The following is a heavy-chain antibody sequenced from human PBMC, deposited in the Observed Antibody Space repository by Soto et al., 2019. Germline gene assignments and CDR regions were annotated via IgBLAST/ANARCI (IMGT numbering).Heavy chain of an antibody. J-gene: IGHJ6*02. CDR2: ISYDGGDK. V-gene: IGHV3-30*03. CDR1: GFTFNSYG. CDR3: ARVMGGEVRYYYFGMDV. D-gene: IGHD3-16*01. Sequence: GGSLRLSCVASGFTFNSYGMFWVRQAPGKGLEWVSVISYDGGDKYYADSVKGRFTISRDRSANTLYLQMNSLRAEDTGVYYCARVMGGEVRYYYFGMDVLGQGTTVTVSS.